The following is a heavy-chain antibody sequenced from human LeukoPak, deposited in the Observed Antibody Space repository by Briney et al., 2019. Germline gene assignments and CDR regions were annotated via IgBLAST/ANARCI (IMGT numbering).Heavy chain of an antibody. D-gene: IGHD4-17*01. Sequence: SETLSLTCTVSGGSISSGSYYWSWIRQPAGKGLEWIGRIYTSGSTNYNPSLKSRVTISVDTSKNQFSLKLSSVTAADTAVYYCASETTVTRDAFDIWGQGTMVTVSS. CDR2: IYTSGST. J-gene: IGHJ3*02. CDR1: GGSISSGSYY. CDR3: ASETTVTRDAFDI. V-gene: IGHV4-61*02.